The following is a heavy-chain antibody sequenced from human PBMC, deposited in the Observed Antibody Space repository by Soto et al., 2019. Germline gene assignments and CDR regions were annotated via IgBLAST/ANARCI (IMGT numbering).Heavy chain of an antibody. CDR1: GFTFSGSA. CDR2: ISTGGGST. Sequence: GSLRLSCAASGFTFSGSAMSWVRQAPGKGLEWVSGISTGGGSTDYADSVKGRFTISRDNSKNTLYLQMSSLRAEDTAVYYCARNVLRGYCSSSSCPFDPWGQGTLVTVSS. D-gene: IGHD2-2*01. J-gene: IGHJ5*02. CDR3: ARNVLRGYCSSSSCPFDP. V-gene: IGHV3-23*01.